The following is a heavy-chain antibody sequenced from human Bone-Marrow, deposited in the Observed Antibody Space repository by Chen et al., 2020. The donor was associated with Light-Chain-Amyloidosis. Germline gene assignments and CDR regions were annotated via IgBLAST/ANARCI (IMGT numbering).Heavy chain of an antibody. Sequence: QLQLQESGPGLVKPSETPSLTCTVSGGSISSSSYYWGWIRQPPGKGLEWIGSIYYSGSTYYNPSLKSRVTISVDTSKNQFSLKLSSVTAADTAVYYCARATATYYDFWSGYYSFDYWGQGTLVTVSS. D-gene: IGHD3-3*01. J-gene: IGHJ4*02. CDR3: ARATATYYDFWSGYYSFDY. CDR2: IYYSGST. V-gene: IGHV4-39*07. CDR1: GGSISSSSYY.